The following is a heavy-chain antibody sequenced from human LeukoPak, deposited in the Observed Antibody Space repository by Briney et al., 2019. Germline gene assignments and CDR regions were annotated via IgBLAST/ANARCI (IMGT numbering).Heavy chain of an antibody. CDR3: ARDTFRLGELSPIDH. V-gene: IGHV1-18*01. CDR2: ISAYNENT. D-gene: IGHD3-16*02. Sequence: GASVKVSCKASGYTFTSYGISWVRQAPGQGLEWMGWISAYNENTNYAQKLQGRVTMTTDTSTTTAYMELRSLRSDDTAVYYCARDTFRLGELSPIDHWGQGTLVTVSS. J-gene: IGHJ4*02. CDR1: GYTFTSYG.